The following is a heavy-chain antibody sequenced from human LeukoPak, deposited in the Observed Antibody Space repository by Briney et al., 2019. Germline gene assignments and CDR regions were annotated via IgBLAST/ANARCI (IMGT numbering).Heavy chain of an antibody. Sequence: ASVKLSCNASGGTLIDHIISWVRQTPGRGLEWMGSLIPMFGTANYAQNFQDRVTLSADGSTRTFYTELSSLRSEDTAVYYCARSPVALAAAKSVAFDYWGQGTLVTVSS. J-gene: IGHJ4*02. D-gene: IGHD6-13*01. CDR1: GGTLIDHI. V-gene: IGHV1-69*13. CDR3: ARSPVALAAAKSVAFDY. CDR2: LIPMFGTA.